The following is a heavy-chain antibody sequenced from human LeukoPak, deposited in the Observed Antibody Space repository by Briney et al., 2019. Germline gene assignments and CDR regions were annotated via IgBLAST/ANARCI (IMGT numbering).Heavy chain of an antibody. J-gene: IGHJ4*02. CDR1: GFTLRSSA. CDR3: AKELYGNPSGY. V-gene: IGHV3-23*01. CDR2: ISGDGGTI. Sequence: GGSLRLSCAASGFTLRSSAMGWVRQAPGKGLEWVSAISGDGGTISYAASVRGRFTISRDNAKNTLFLQMSSLRAGDTALYYCAKELYGNPSGYWGQGTRVTVSS. D-gene: IGHD2-8*01.